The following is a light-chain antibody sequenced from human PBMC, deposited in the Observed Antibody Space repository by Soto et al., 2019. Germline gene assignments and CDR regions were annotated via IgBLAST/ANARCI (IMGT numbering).Light chain of an antibody. Sequence: AIRMTQSPSSFSASTGDRATITCRASQDISSYLAWYRQKVGKAPKLLIYAAATLQRGAPSRFSGSGSGTDFTLTISRLQSEDFATYYCQQYFSYPYTFGQGTKLEI. CDR1: QDISSY. CDR3: QQYFSYPYT. J-gene: IGKJ2*01. V-gene: IGKV1-8*01. CDR2: AAA.